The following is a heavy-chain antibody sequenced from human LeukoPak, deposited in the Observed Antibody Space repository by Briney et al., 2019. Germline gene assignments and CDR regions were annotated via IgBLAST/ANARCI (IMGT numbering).Heavy chain of an antibody. J-gene: IGHJ4*02. Sequence: SVKVSCKASGGTFSSYAISWVRQAPGQGLERMGGIIPIFGTANYAQKFQGRVTITADESTSTAYMELSSLRSEDTAVYYCARGPLYCSSTSCLLRYWGQGTLVTVSS. D-gene: IGHD2-2*01. V-gene: IGHV1-69*01. CDR2: IIPIFGTA. CDR1: GGTFSSYA. CDR3: ARGPLYCSSTSCLLRY.